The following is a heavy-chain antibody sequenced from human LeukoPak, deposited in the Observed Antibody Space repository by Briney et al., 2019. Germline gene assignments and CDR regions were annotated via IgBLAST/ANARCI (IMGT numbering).Heavy chain of an antibody. CDR3: ARGLYTGGYSYGPKRARTNNWFDP. J-gene: IGHJ5*02. V-gene: IGHV4-39*07. CDR2: INHSGST. CDR1: GGSISSNGYY. D-gene: IGHD5-18*01. Sequence: SETLSLTCTVSGGSISSNGYYWAWFRQPPGKGLEWIGEINHSGSTNYNPSLKSRVTISVDTSKNQFSLKLSSVTAADTAVYYCARGLYTGGYSYGPKRARTNNWFDPWGQGTLVTVSS.